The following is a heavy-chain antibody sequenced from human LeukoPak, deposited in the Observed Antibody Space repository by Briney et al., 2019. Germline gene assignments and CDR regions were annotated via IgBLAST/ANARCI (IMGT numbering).Heavy chain of an antibody. CDR2: IIRSGIT. D-gene: IGHD5-24*01. CDR1: GGSFSDYY. V-gene: IGHV4-34*01. CDR3: ARGNRAGYYFDY. J-gene: IGHJ4*02. Sequence: SETLSLTCAVYGGSFSDYYGSWIRQAPGKGLEWIGEIIRSGITNYNPSLKSRATISIDTSKNQLSLKLSSVTAADTAVYFCARGNRAGYYFDYWGQGTLVTVSS.